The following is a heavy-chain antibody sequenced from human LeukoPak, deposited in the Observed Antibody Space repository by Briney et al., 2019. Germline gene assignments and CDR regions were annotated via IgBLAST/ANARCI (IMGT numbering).Heavy chain of an antibody. D-gene: IGHD6-19*01. Sequence: EWVSVIYSGGSTYYADSVKGRFTISRDNSKNTLYLQMNSLRAEDTAVYYCASSRLGLFDYWGQGTLVTVSS. CDR2: IYSGGST. J-gene: IGHJ4*02. CDR3: ASSRLGLFDY. V-gene: IGHV3-66*01.